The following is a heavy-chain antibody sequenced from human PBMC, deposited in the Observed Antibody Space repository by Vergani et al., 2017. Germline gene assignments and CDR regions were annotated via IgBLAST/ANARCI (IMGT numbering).Heavy chain of an antibody. V-gene: IGHV4-59*01. Sequence: QVRLQESGPGLVKPSETLSLTCSVSGGPMSGYYWSWIRQPPGKELEWIGYMYHSGSTNYKPSLETRVSISGDTSKNQFSLKLNSVTAADTAVYYCGRVADFYGLGSRRLDLWGQGILVTVFS. J-gene: IGHJ5*02. CDR3: GRVADFYGLGSRRLDL. CDR1: GGPMSGYY. D-gene: IGHD3-10*01. CDR2: MYHSGST.